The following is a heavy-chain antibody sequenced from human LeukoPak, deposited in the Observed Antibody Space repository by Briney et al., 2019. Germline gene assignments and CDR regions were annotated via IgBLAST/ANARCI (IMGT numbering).Heavy chain of an antibody. V-gene: IGHV4-39*01. CDR1: GGSTSSSSFY. CDR2: ISYSGRT. Sequence: SETLSLTCTVSGGSTSSSSFYWCWIRQPPGKGLECIGRISYSGRTYYNPSLQSRVTISVDTSKNQFSLRLSSVTAADTAVYYCARASHYYGSSGYLNWFDPWGQGTLVTVSS. CDR3: ARASHYYGSSGYLNWFDP. J-gene: IGHJ5*02. D-gene: IGHD3-22*01.